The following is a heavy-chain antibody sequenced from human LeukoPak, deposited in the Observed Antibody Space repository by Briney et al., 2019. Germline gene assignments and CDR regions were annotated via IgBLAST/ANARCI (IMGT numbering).Heavy chain of an antibody. CDR1: GFIFSSYW. J-gene: IGHJ3*02. Sequence: GGSLRLSCAASGFIFSSYWMSWVRQAPGKGLEWVANIKQDGSERDYVDSVKGRFTISRDNAQSSLYLQMNRLRAEDTAVYYCARDNRDVTDAFDIWGQGTLVTVSS. V-gene: IGHV3-7*04. D-gene: IGHD3-10*01. CDR3: ARDNRDVTDAFDI. CDR2: IKQDGSER.